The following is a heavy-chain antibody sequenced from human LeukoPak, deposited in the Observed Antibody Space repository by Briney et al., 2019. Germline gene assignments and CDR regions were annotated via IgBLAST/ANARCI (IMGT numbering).Heavy chain of an antibody. J-gene: IGHJ4*02. D-gene: IGHD1-26*01. V-gene: IGHV5-51*01. CDR2: IYPGDSDT. CDR3: ARQGGSYWSHFDY. Sequence: GESLKISCKGSGYSFTNYWIGWVRQMPGKGLEWMGIIYPGDSDTRYSPSFQGQVTISADKSISTAYLQWGSLKASDTAMYYCARQGGSYWSHFDYWGQGTLVTVSS. CDR1: GYSFTNYW.